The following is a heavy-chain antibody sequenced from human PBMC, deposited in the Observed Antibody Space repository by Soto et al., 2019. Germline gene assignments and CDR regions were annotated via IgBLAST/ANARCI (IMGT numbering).Heavy chain of an antibody. CDR1: GFTFSSYG. J-gene: IGHJ4*02. CDR3: AKDLWSGYYQHYFDY. CDR2: ISYDGSNK. V-gene: IGHV3-30*18. Sequence: PGGSLRLSCAASGFTFSSYGMHWVRQAPGKGLEWVAVISYDGSNKYYADSVKGRFTISRDNSKNTLYLQMNSLRAEDTAVYYCAKDLWSGYYQHYFDYWGQGTLVTVSS. D-gene: IGHD3-3*01.